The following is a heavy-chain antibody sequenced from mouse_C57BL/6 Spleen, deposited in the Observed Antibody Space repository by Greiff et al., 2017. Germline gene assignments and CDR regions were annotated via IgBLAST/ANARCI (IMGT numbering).Heavy chain of an antibody. J-gene: IGHJ3*01. CDR3: AYGSSFAY. V-gene: IGHV1-42*01. Sequence: EVQLQQSGPELVKPGASVKISCKASGYSFTGYYMNWVKQSPEKSLEWIGEINPSTGGTTYNQKFKAKATLTVDKSSSTAYMQLKSLTSEDSAVYYCAYGSSFAYWGQGTLVTVSA. D-gene: IGHD1-1*01. CDR2: INPSTGGT. CDR1: GYSFTGYY.